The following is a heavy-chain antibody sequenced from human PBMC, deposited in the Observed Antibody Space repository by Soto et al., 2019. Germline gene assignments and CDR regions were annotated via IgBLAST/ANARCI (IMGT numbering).Heavy chain of an antibody. V-gene: IGHV4-59*01. D-gene: IGHD6-13*01. CDR1: RGYLLGWG. CDR2: KYDTGST. Sequence: QCHRCIVARGYLLGWGSSLIRQAPGKGLEWIAFKYDTGSTNYNPSLKGRVSISVDASKNQISLTVNSVTAADTAVYYCARGWSSSWPYWGQGTLVTV. CDR3: ARGWSSSWPY. J-gene: IGHJ4*02.